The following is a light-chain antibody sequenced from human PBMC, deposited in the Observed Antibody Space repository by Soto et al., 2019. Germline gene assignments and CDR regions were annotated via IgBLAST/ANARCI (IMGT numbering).Light chain of an antibody. J-gene: IGKJ1*01. CDR1: QSITSY. V-gene: IGKV1-39*01. CDR3: QQSYTTPWT. CDR2: AAS. Sequence: DIQMTQSPFSLSASVVDRVTITCRASQSITSYLNWYQQKPGKAPQLLIYAASSLQSGVPSRFSGSGSGTDFTLTISSLQPEDFASYFCQQSYTTPWTLGQGTKVEVK.